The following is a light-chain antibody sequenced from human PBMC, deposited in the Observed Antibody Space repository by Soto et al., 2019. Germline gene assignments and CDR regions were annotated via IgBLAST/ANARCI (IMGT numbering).Light chain of an antibody. Sequence: DIQMMQSPSSLSASVGDRVTITCRASQSVRTYLNWYQQKPGKAPNLLIYGVSTLHSGVPSRFSGAGSGTDFTLTIRSLQPEDFASYYCQQSYSTPWTFGPGTKVEIK. CDR3: QQSYSTPWT. CDR2: GVS. J-gene: IGKJ1*01. V-gene: IGKV1-39*01. CDR1: QSVRTY.